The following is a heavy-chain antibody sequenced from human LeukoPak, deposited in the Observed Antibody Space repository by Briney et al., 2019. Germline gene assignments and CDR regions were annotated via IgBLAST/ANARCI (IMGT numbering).Heavy chain of an antibody. J-gene: IGHJ3*02. CDR2: IYYSGST. CDR3: TRGINSDAFDI. D-gene: IGHD1-1*01. CDR1: GGSVGSDY. Sequence: SETLSLTCTVSGGSVGSDYCSWIRQPPGKGLEWIGYIYYSGSTKYNPSLKSRVTILLDTSKNQFSLKLSSVTAADTAVYYCTRGINSDAFDIWGQGTMVTVSS. V-gene: IGHV4-59*02.